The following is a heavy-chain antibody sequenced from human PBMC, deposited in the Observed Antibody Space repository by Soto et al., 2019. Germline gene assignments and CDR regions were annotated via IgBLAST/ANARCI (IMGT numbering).Heavy chain of an antibody. CDR3: ATDDDYGDYNFDY. J-gene: IGHJ4*02. D-gene: IGHD4-17*01. Sequence: ASVKVSCKVSGYTLTELSMHWVRQAPGRGLEWMGGFDPEDGETIYAQKFQGRVTMTEDTSTDTAYMELSSLRSEDTAVYYCATDDDYGDYNFDYWGQGTLVTVSS. V-gene: IGHV1-24*01. CDR2: FDPEDGET. CDR1: GYTLTELS.